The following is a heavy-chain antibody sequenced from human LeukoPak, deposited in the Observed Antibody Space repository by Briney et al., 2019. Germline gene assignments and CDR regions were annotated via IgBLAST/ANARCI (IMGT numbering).Heavy chain of an antibody. V-gene: IGHV3-23*01. D-gene: IGHD4-17*01. Sequence: GGSLRLSCAASGFTFSSYAMSWVRPAPGKGLEWVSAISGSGGSTYYADSVKGRFTISRDNSKNTLYLQMNSLRAEDTAVYYCAKLVYGDYYFDYWGQGTLVTVSS. CDR3: AKLVYGDYYFDY. CDR2: ISGSGGST. J-gene: IGHJ4*02. CDR1: GFTFSSYA.